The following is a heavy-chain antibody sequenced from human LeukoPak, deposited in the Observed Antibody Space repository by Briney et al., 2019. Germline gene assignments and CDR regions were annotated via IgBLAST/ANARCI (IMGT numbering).Heavy chain of an antibody. D-gene: IGHD3-3*01. J-gene: IGHJ4*02. CDR2: ISSSSSLI. Sequence: GGSLRLSCAASGFTFSSYSMNWVRQAPGKGLEWVSCISSSSSLIYYADSVKGRFTISRDNAKSSLYLQMNSLRAEDTAVYYCAGNFWSGYYTGYWGQGTLVTVSS. CDR3: AGNFWSGYYTGY. V-gene: IGHV3-48*01. CDR1: GFTFSSYS.